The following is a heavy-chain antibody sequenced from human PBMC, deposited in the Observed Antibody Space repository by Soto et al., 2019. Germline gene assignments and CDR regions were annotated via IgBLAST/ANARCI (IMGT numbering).Heavy chain of an antibody. CDR1: RFTFSSYG. CDR2: ISYDGGNK. J-gene: IGHJ5*02. CDR3: AKCPGVAAAGPPFDP. D-gene: IGHD6-13*01. V-gene: IGHV3-30*18. Sequence: PEGSLRLSCAASRFTFSSYGIHWVRQAPGKGLEWVAVISYDGGNKYYADSVKGRFTISRDNSKNTLYLQMNSLRAEDTAVYYCAKCPGVAAAGPPFDPWGQGTLVTVSS.